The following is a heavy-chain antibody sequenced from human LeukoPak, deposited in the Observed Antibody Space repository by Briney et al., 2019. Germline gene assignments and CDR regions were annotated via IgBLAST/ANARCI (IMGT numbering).Heavy chain of an antibody. J-gene: IGHJ4*02. CDR2: IFPGDSDT. D-gene: IGHD3-22*01. Sequence: GESLKISCKVSGYSFTSYWIGWVRQKPGKGLEWMEIIFPGDSDTRYSPSFQGQVTISADKSISTAYLQWSSLKASDTAMYYCARRLTYDSRAYYCLDYWGQGTLVTVSS. CDR1: GYSFTSYW. CDR3: ARRLTYDSRAYYCLDY. V-gene: IGHV5-51*01.